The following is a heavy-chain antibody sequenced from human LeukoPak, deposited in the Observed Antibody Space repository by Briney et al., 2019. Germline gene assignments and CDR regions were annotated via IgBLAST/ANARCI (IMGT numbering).Heavy chain of an antibody. Sequence: SETLSLTCTVSGGSISTSSYYWGWIRQPPGKGLEWIGRISSSGSTNYNPSLKSRVTISVDTSKNQFSLKLSSVTAADTAVYFCARGPYSYDSSGAFDIWGQGTMVTVSS. CDR2: ISSSGST. CDR3: ARGPYSYDSSGAFDI. V-gene: IGHV4-39*07. CDR1: GGSISTSSYY. D-gene: IGHD3-22*01. J-gene: IGHJ3*02.